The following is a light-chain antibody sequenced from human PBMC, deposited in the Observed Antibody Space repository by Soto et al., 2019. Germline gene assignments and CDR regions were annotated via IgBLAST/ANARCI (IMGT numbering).Light chain of an antibody. CDR1: QRISRW. CDR2: DAS. J-gene: IGKJ2*03. Sequence: DIPMSQSPSTLSASVGDRVTITCRARQRISRWLGWYQQKTGKAPKLLIYDASSLESGVSSRFSGRGSGTEFTLTISSLQPDDFATYYCQQYNTYYSFAQGTKVDIK. V-gene: IGKV1-5*01. CDR3: QQYNTYYS.